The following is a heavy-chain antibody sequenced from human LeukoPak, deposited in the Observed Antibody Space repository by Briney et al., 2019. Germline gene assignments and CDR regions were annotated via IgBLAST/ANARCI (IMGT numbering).Heavy chain of an antibody. D-gene: IGHD3-22*01. Sequence: GGSLRLSCAVSGLTLSNYGMSWLRQAPGKGLEWDAGISGSGASTNYADSVKGRFTISRDNPKNTLYLQMNSLRPEDTAVYFCAKRGVVIRVILVGFHKEAYYFDSWGQGALVTVSS. J-gene: IGHJ4*02. CDR2: ISGSGAST. V-gene: IGHV3-23*01. CDR3: AKRGVVIRVILVGFHKEAYYFDS. CDR1: GLTLSNYG.